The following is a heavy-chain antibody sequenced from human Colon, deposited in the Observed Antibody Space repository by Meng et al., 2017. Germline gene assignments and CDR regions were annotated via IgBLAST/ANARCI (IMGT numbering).Heavy chain of an antibody. CDR1: GGSIRSNYW. CDR2: INHSGST. D-gene: IGHD3-10*01. CDR3: ARRNTRNSGGGNNY. J-gene: IGHJ4*02. Sequence: GPPRGSGPGWVKASGTLSPTCAVSGGSIRSNYWWTWVRQPPGKGLEWIGEINHSGSTSYVPSLKSRITISVDKSNNLLSLKLNSVTAADTAMYYCARRNTRNSGGGNNYWGQGTLVTVSS. V-gene: IGHV4-4*02.